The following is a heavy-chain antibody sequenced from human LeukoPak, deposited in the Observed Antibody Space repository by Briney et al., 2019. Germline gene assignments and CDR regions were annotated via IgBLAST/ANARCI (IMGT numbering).Heavy chain of an antibody. CDR2: ISGSGDST. J-gene: IGHJ4*02. CDR3: AKGTGSYYYFDY. D-gene: IGHD1-26*01. V-gene: IGHV3-23*01. CDR1: GFTFSSSA. Sequence: PGGTLRLSCAASGFTFSSSAMSWVRQAPGKGLEWVSSISGSGDSTYYADSVKGRFTISRDNSKNTLYLQMNSLRAEDTAVYYCAKGTGSYYYFDYWGQGTLVTVSS.